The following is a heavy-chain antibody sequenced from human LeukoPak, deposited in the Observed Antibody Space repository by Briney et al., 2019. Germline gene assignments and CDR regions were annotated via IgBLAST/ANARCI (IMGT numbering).Heavy chain of an antibody. CDR2: IYTSGST. CDR1: GGSISSYY. V-gene: IGHV4-4*07. J-gene: IGHJ5*02. Sequence: SETLSLTCTVSGGSISSYYWSWIRQPAGKGLEWIGRIYTSGSTNYNPSLKSRVTMSVDTSKNQFSLRLSSVTATDTAVYFCAREMRFLEWSPGESWGQGTLVTVSS. D-gene: IGHD3-3*01. CDR3: AREMRFLEWSPGES.